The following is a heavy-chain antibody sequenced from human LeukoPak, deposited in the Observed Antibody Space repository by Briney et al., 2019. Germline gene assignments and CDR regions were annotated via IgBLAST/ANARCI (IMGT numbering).Heavy chain of an antibody. CDR2: IYYSGST. J-gene: IGHJ6*02. CDR3: ARASVGLYYYYYYGMDV. Sequence: SETLSLTCTVSGGSISSYYWSWIRQPPGKGLEWIGYIYYSGSTNYNPSPKSRVTISVDTSKNQFSLKLSSVTAADTAVYYCARASVGLYYYYYYGMDVWGQGTTVTVSS. V-gene: IGHV4-59*01. CDR1: GGSISSYY.